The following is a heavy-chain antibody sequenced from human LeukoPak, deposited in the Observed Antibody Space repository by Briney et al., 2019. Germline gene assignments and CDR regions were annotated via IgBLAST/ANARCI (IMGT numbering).Heavy chain of an antibody. CDR1: GGSISSGGYY. CDR3: ARVGAYSTPDY. CDR2: IYYSGST. V-gene: IGHV4-61*08. Sequence: SETLSLTCTVSGGSISSGGYYWSWIRQPPGKGLEWIGYIYYSGSTNYNPSLKSRVTISVDTSKNQFSLKLSSVTAADTAVYYCARVGAYSTPDYWGQGTLVTVSS. J-gene: IGHJ4*02. D-gene: IGHD4-11*01.